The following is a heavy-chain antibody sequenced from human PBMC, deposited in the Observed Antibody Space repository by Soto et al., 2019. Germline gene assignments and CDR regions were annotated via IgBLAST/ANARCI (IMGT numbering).Heavy chain of an antibody. CDR1: GFTFSSYG. CDR2: IWYDGSNK. D-gene: IGHD3-22*01. V-gene: IGHV3-33*01. CDR3: ARDFRPYYYDSSGAFDI. J-gene: IGHJ3*02. Sequence: LRLSCAASGFTFSSYGMHWVRQAPGKGLEWVAVIWYDGSNKYYADSVKGRFTISRDNSKNTLYLQMNSLRAEDTAVYYCARDFRPYYYDSSGAFDIWGQGTMVTVSS.